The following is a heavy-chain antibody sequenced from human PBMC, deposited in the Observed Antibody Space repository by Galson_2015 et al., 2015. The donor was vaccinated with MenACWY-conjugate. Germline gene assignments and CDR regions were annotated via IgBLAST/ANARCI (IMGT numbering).Heavy chain of an antibody. D-gene: IGHD5-12*01. CDR2: IWYDGSNK. Sequence: SLRLSCAASGFTFSSYGMHWVRQAPGKGLEWVAVIWYDGSNKYYADSVKGRFTISRDNSKNTLYLQMNSLRAEDTAVYYCARDFRDSGYDLTTEGSYYYGMDVWGQGTTVTVSS. CDR1: GFTFSSYG. CDR3: ARDFRDSGYDLTTEGSYYYGMDV. V-gene: IGHV3-33*01. J-gene: IGHJ6*02.